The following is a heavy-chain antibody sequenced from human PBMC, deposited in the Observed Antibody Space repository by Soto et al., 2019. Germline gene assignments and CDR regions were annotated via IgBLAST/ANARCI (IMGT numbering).Heavy chain of an antibody. CDR1: GFTFSSYG. CDR3: ASQTKRDVVVPAAMPRDY. CDR2: ISYDGSNK. J-gene: IGHJ4*02. Sequence: GGSLRLSCAASGFTFSSYGMHWVRQAPGKGLEWVAVISYDGSNKYYADSVKGRFTISRDNSKNTRFLQMNSLRAEDTAVYYCASQTKRDVVVPAAMPRDYWGQGTLVTVSS. V-gene: IGHV3-30*03. D-gene: IGHD2-2*01.